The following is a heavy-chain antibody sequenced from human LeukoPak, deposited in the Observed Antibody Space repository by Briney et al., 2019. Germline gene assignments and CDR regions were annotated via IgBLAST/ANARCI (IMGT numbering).Heavy chain of an antibody. J-gene: IGHJ3*02. CDR1: GYTFTSYY. D-gene: IGHD3-16*01. CDR3: ASGLPRSAFDI. Sequence: ASVKVSCKASGYTFTSYYMHWVRQAPGQGLEWMGIINPSGGSTSYAQKFQGRVTITADESTSTAYMELSSLRSEDTAVYYCASGLPRSAFDIWGQGTMVTVSS. V-gene: IGHV1-46*01. CDR2: INPSGGST.